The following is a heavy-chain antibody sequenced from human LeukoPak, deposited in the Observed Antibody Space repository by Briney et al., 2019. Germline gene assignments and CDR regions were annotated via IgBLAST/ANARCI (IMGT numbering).Heavy chain of an antibody. CDR1: GYTFTSYG. CDR3: VRQMRPYSSSATLYYYYMDV. Sequence: ASVKVSCKASGYTFTSYGISWVRQAPGQGLEWMGWISAYNGNTNYAQKLQGRVTMTTDTSTSTAYMELRSLRSDDTAVYYCVRQMRPYSSSATLYYYYMDVWGKGTTVTVSS. D-gene: IGHD6-6*01. V-gene: IGHV1-18*01. CDR2: ISAYNGNT. J-gene: IGHJ6*03.